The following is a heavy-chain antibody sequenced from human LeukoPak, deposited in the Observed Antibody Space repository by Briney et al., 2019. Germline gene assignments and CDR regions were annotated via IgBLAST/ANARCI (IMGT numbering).Heavy chain of an antibody. CDR3: AKDSGSYYFDY. CDR2: ISGSGGST. J-gene: IGHJ4*02. D-gene: IGHD1-26*01. CDR1: GFTFSSYA. Sequence: GGSLRLSCAASGFTFSSYAMTWVRQAPGKGLEWVSVISGSGGSTYYADSVKGRFTISRDNSKNTLYLQMNSLRAEDTAVYYCAKDSGSYYFDYWGQGTLVTVSS. V-gene: IGHV3-23*01.